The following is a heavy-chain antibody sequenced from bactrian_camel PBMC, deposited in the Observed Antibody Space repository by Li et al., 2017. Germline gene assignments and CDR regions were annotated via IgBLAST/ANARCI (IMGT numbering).Heavy chain of an antibody. Sequence: DVQLVESGGGLVQPGGSLRLSCAASGFIFSDYYMSWVRQAPGKGLEWVSGVNSGGTSTYYADSVKGRFTISRDNAKNTLYLQLVSLSTEDTAMYYCVTANSVLIPGIWGQGTQVTVS. CDR1: GFIFSDYY. V-gene: IGHV3S40*01. J-gene: IGHJ4*01. CDR2: VNSGGTST. CDR3: VTANSVLIPGI. D-gene: IGHD1*01.